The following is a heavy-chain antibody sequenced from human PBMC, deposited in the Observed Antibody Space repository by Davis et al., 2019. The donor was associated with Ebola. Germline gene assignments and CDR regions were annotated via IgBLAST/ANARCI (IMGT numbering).Heavy chain of an antibody. D-gene: IGHD2-8*02. CDR2: IYHSGST. J-gene: IGHJ4*02. V-gene: IGHV4-38-2*02. CDR3: ASDVAWYSFDY. CDR1: DYSINSDYS. Sequence: MPGGSLRLSCTVSDYSINSDYSWAWIRQPPGKGLEWIGTIYHSGSTYYNPSLKSRVTMSVDTSKNQFSLKLSSVTATDTAVYFCASDVAWYSFDYWGQGALVTVAS.